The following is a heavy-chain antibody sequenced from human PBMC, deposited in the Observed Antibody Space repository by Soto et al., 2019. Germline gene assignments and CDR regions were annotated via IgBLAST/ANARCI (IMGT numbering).Heavy chain of an antibody. J-gene: IGHJ5*02. Sequence: QVQLVESGGGVVQPGRSLRLSCAASGFTFSSFAMHWVRQAPGKGLEWVAVIWYDGSNQEYADSVKGRFTISRDNSKNKXYXRMNSLRDEDTAVYHCAKAGAYCSGGSCYGHNWLDPWGQGTLVTVSS. CDR3: AKAGAYCSGGSCYGHNWLDP. D-gene: IGHD2-15*01. CDR1: GFTFSSFA. CDR2: IWYDGSNQ. V-gene: IGHV3-33*06.